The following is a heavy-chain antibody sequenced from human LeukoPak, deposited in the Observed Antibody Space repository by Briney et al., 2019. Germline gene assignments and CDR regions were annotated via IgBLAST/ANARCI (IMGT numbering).Heavy chain of an antibody. V-gene: IGHV1-2*02. CDR2: INPNSGGT. D-gene: IGHD5-12*01. CDR1: EYTFTSYY. Sequence: ASVKVSCTASEYTFTSYYMHWVRQAPGQGLEWMGWINPNSGGTNYAQNFRGRVTMTRDTSNSTAYMELSRLRSDDTVVYNCARGYTGFVALDFWGQGTLVTVTS. CDR3: ARGYTGFVALDF. J-gene: IGHJ4*02.